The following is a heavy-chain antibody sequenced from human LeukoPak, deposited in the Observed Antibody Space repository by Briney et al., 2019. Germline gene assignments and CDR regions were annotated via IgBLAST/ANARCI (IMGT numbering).Heavy chain of an antibody. V-gene: IGHV3-53*01. CDR2: IYSGGST. D-gene: IGHD2-21*02. Sequence: SGGSLRLSCAASGFTVSSNYMSWVRQAPGKGLEWVSVIYSGGSTYYADSVKGRFTISRDNSKNTLYLQMNSLRAEDTAVYYCARVAWGDFIFDYWGQGSLVTVSS. J-gene: IGHJ4*02. CDR3: ARVAWGDFIFDY. CDR1: GFTVSSNY.